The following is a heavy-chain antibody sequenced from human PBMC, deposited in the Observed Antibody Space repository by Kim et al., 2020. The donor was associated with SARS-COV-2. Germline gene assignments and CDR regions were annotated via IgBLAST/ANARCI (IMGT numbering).Heavy chain of an antibody. CDR2: SNK. V-gene: IGHV3-33*01. J-gene: IGHJ4*02. Sequence: SNKYYADSVKGRFTISRDNSKNTLYLQMTSLRAEDTAVYYCARGPAGLLWGQGTLVTVSS. D-gene: IGHD3-10*01. CDR3: ARGPAGLL.